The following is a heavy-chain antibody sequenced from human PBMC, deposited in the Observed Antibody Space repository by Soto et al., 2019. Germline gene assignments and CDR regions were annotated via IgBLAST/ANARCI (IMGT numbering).Heavy chain of an antibody. J-gene: IGHJ3*02. CDR3: ARGGVVVPAAILKDPFDI. CDR1: GATVRSYA. V-gene: IGHV1-69*01. D-gene: IGHD2-2*02. Sequence: VDCRTSGATVRSYAIGWVRQATGQGLEWMGGIIPIFGTANYEQKSQSRVTITADDSTSTAYRDLSSLRSEDTAVYYGARGGVVVPAAILKDPFDIWGQGT. CDR2: IIPIFGTA.